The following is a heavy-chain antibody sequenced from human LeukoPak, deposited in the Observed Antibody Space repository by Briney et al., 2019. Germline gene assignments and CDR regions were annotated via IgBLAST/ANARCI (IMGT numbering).Heavy chain of an antibody. J-gene: IGHJ4*02. D-gene: IGHD3-22*01. CDR2: ISSSSSTI. CDR1: GFPFANHA. CDR3: ARAQATDYYDSSGPPDY. V-gene: IGHV3-48*04. Sequence: GGSLRLSCAASGFPFANHAMSWVRQAPGKGLEWVSYISSSSSTIYYADSVKGRFTISRDNAKNSLYLQMNSLRAEDTAVYYCARAQATDYYDSSGPPDYWGQGTLVTVSS.